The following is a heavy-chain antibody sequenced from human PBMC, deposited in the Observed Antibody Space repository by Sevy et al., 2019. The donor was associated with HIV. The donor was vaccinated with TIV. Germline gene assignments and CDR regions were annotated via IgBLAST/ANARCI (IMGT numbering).Heavy chain of an antibody. J-gene: IGHJ4*02. CDR2: IWYDGSNK. Sequence: GGSLRLSCAASGFTFSSYGMHWVRQAPGKGLEWVAVIWYDGSNKYYADSVKGRFTISRDNSKNTLYLQMNSLRAEDTAVYYCARGSGSYRNPLDYWGQGTLLTVSS. CDR3: ARGSGSYRNPLDY. CDR1: GFTFSSYG. V-gene: IGHV3-33*01. D-gene: IGHD3-10*01.